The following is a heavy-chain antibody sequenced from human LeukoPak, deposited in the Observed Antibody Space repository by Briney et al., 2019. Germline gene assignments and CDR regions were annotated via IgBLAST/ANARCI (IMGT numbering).Heavy chain of an antibody. CDR2: IHYSGTT. CDR3: SGRHTYGADY. Sequence: PSETLSLTCAVYGGSFSGYYWSWIRQPPGEGLEWIGSIHYSGTTYYNPSLKSRVTISVDTSKDQFSLKLNSVTAADTAVYYCSGRHTYGADYWGQGTLVTVSS. CDR1: GGSFSGYY. J-gene: IGHJ4*02. V-gene: IGHV4-34*01. D-gene: IGHD4-17*01.